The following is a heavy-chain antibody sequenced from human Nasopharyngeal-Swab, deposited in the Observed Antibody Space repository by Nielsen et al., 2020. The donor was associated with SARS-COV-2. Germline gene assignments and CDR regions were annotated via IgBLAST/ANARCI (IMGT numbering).Heavy chain of an antibody. CDR1: GFTFSSYA. Sequence: GESLKISCAASGFTFSSYAMSWVRQAPGKGLEWVSGISASGGSTYSADSVKGRFTISRDNSKNTLYLQMNSLRADDTAVYYCAKTSARIGYSSGWGPDYWGQGTLVTVSS. CDR2: ISASGGST. D-gene: IGHD6-19*01. V-gene: IGHV3-23*01. J-gene: IGHJ4*02. CDR3: AKTSARIGYSSGWGPDY.